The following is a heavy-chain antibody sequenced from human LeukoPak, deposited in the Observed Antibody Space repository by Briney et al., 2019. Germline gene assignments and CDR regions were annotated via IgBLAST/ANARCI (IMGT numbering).Heavy chain of an antibody. Sequence: ASVKVSCKASGYTFTGYYMHWVRQAPGQGLEWMGWINPNSGGTNYAQKFQGRVTMTRDTSISTAYMELSRLRSDGTAVYYCARPTYYYDSSVYSNWFDPWGQGTLVTVSS. D-gene: IGHD3-22*01. CDR1: GYTFTGYY. CDR3: ARPTYYYDSSVYSNWFDP. CDR2: INPNSGGT. J-gene: IGHJ5*02. V-gene: IGHV1-2*02.